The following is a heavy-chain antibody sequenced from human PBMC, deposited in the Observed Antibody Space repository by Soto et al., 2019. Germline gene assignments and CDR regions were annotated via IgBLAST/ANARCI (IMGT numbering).Heavy chain of an antibody. J-gene: IGHJ3*02. Sequence: SVKVSCKASGGTFSSYTISWVRQAPGQGLEWMGRIIPILGVANYAQKFQGRVTITADKSTSTAYMELSSLRSEDTAVYYCAGLTSEYYDFWSGPEGAFDIWGQGTMVTVS. CDR1: GGTFSSYT. V-gene: IGHV1-69*02. D-gene: IGHD3-3*01. CDR2: IIPILGVA. CDR3: AGLTSEYYDFWSGPEGAFDI.